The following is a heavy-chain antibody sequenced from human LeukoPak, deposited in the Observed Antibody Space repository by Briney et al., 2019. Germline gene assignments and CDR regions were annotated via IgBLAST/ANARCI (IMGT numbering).Heavy chain of an antibody. CDR2: INHGGCET. Sequence: GGSLRLSCAASGFTFSSYWMSWVRQAPGKGLEWVANINHGGCETYYVDSVKGRFTISRDNAKNTLYLQMNSLRAEDTAVYLYARAGYCSSTSCYYYYNYTDVWGKGTTVTVSS. CDR3: ARAGYCSSTSCYYYYNYTDV. V-gene: IGHV3-7*01. CDR1: GFTFSSYW. D-gene: IGHD2-2*01. J-gene: IGHJ6*03.